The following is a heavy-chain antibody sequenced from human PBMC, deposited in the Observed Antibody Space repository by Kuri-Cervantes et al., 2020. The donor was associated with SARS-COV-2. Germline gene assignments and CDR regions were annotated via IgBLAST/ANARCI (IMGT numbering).Heavy chain of an antibody. J-gene: IGHJ4*02. Sequence: SETLSFTCAVYGGSFSGYYWSWIRQPPGKGLEWIGEINHSGSTNYNPSLKSRVTISVDTSKNQFSLKLSSVTAADTAVYYCAAKGCQNHKRTSSYNDYWGQGTLVTVSS. CDR2: INHSGST. CDR1: GGSFSGYY. V-gene: IGHV4-34*01. D-gene: IGHD2-2*01. CDR3: AAKGCQNHKRTSSYNDY.